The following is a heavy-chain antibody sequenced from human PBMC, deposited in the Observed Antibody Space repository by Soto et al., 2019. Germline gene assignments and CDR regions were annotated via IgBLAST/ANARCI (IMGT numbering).Heavy chain of an antibody. CDR2: INHSGGT. D-gene: IGHD1-7*01. V-gene: IGHV4-34*01. J-gene: IGHJ6*02. CDR1: GGSFSGYS. Sequence: SETLSLTCAVYGGSFSGYSWTWIRQAPGKGLEWIGEINHSGGTNYNSSLKSRVIISVDTSKNQFSLKLSSVTAADTAVYYCARGYAGAWNYGNYYYGMDVWGQGTTVTVSS. CDR3: ARGYAGAWNYGNYYYGMDV.